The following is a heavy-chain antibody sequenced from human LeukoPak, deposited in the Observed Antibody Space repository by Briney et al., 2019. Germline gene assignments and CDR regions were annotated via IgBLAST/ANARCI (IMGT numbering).Heavy chain of an antibody. V-gene: IGHV3-21*01. CDR1: GFTFSSYS. Sequence: GGSLRLSCAASGFTFSSYSMNWVRQAPGKGLEWVSSISSSSSYIYYADSVKGRFTISRDNAKNSLYLQMNSLRAEDTAVYYCATEGYSSSWYVSQWYYYYYMDVWGKGTTVTVSS. CDR3: ATEGYSSSWYVSQWYYYYYMDV. CDR2: ISSSSSYI. D-gene: IGHD6-13*01. J-gene: IGHJ6*03.